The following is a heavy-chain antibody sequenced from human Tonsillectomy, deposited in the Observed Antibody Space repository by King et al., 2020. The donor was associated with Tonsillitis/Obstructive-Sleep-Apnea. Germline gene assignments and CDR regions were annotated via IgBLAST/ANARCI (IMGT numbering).Heavy chain of an antibody. J-gene: IGHJ4*02. D-gene: IGHD1-26*01. CDR3: ARDYWETYFDY. CDR2: ISYDGSDK. Sequence: VQLVESGGGVVQPGRSLRLSCAASGFTFSNYVMHWVRQAPGKGLDWVAVISYDGSDKYYADSVKGRFTISRDNSKNTLSLQMNSLRAEDTAVYYCARDYWETYFDYWGQGTLVTVSS. V-gene: IGHV3-30*04. CDR1: GFTFSNYV.